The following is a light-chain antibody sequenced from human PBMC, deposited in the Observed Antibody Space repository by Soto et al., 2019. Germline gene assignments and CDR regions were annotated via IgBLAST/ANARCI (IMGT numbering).Light chain of an antibody. CDR3: QQYGTSFMYT. Sequence: IVLTQSPGTLSLSPGERATLSCRASQSVSSSYLAWNQQKPGQAPRLLIYGASIRATGIPDRFSGSGSGTDFTLTISRLEPEDFAVYYCQQYGTSFMYTFGQGTKLEIK. V-gene: IGKV3-20*01. CDR2: GAS. CDR1: QSVSSSY. J-gene: IGKJ2*01.